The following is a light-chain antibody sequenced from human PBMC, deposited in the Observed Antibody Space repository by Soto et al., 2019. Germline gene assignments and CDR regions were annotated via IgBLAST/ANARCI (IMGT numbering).Light chain of an antibody. J-gene: IGLJ2*01. CDR3: SSFTSTSTLVV. CDR1: STDVGGYNY. CDR2: DVS. Sequence: QSALTQPASVSGSPGQSITISCTGTSTDVGGYNYVSWHQQHPGKDPKLIIYDVSNRPSGVSNRFSGSKSGNTASLTISGLQAVEVADYYCSSFTSTSTLVVVGGGTKLTVL. V-gene: IGLV2-14*03.